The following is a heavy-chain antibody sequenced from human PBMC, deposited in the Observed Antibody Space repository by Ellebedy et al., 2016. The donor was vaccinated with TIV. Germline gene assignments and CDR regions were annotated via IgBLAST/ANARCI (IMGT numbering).Heavy chain of an antibody. V-gene: IGHV4-39*01. CDR2: IYYSGST. CDR3: AKVGASTFGYYYYGMDV. CDR1: GDSISSIIHY. Sequence: MPSETLSLTCNVSGDSISSIIHYWGWIRQLPGKGLEWIGSIYYSGSTYYNPSLKSRVTISVDTSKNQFSLKLRSVTAADTAVYYCAKVGASTFGYYYYGMDVWGQGTTVTVSS. D-gene: IGHD1-26*01. J-gene: IGHJ6*02.